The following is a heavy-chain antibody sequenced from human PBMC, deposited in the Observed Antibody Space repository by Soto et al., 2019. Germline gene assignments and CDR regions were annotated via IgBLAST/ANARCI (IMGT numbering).Heavy chain of an antibody. V-gene: IGHV4-39*01. CDR3: ARTSRYYYDNSGYQPGYFDS. Sequence: PSETLSLTCTVSGDSISNSNYYWGWVRQPPGKGLEWIGNSYYTGSTYFNPSLKSRVTISVHTSKSQFSLRLSSVTAADTAVYYCARTSRYYYDNSGYQPGYFDSWGQGT. CDR1: GDSISNSNYY. CDR2: SYYTGST. J-gene: IGHJ4*03. D-gene: IGHD3-22*01.